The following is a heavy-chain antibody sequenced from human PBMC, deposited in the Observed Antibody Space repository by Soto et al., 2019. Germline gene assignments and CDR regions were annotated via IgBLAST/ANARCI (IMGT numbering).Heavy chain of an antibody. D-gene: IGHD3-22*01. V-gene: IGHV4-59*01. CDR1: GGSLNSYY. CDR3: ARFSPPRKSYDSNPGWFDP. Sequence: ASETLSLTCTVSGGSLNSYYWTWIRQSPGKGLEWVGYVSSTGSTNYNPSLKSRVTLSLDTSTNEVSLSLTSVTAADAAVYFCARFSPPRKSYDSNPGWFDPWGQGIMVTVSS. J-gene: IGHJ5*02. CDR2: VSSTGST.